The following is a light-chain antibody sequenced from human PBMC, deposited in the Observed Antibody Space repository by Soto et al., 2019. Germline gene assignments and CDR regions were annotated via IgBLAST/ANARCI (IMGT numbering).Light chain of an antibody. V-gene: IGKV3-15*01. CDR2: GAS. Sequence: EIVLTQSPATLSVSAGGTVTLSCRASQSIRTNVAWYQQIPGQAPRLLVYGASTRATGVPARFSGSGSGIEFTLTISSLQSEDIATYYCQQCDNDPRTFGQGTKVEIK. J-gene: IGKJ1*01. CDR3: QQCDNDPRT. CDR1: QSIRTN.